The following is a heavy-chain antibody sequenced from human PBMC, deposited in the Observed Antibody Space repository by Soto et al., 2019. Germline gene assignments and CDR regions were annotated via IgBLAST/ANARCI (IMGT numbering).Heavy chain of an antibody. CDR3: GRGNDWKSSTFDI. Sequence: QVQLQESGPGLMKPSETLSLTCTVAGGSLTDHYWNWFRQSPGRGLQWIGYVYYSGATSYNPSLTSRVTMTVATSKNQFSLNLRSVTAADAAVYFCGRGNDWKSSTFDIWGQGTMVAVSS. D-gene: IGHD2-21*01. CDR2: VYYSGAT. V-gene: IGHV4-59*11. J-gene: IGHJ3*02. CDR1: GGSLTDHY.